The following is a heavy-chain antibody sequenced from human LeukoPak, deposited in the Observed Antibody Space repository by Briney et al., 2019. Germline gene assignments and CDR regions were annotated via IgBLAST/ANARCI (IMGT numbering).Heavy chain of an antibody. V-gene: IGHV1-18*01. CDR1: GYTFTNYG. CDR2: ISAHNGNT. J-gene: IGHJ4*02. Sequence: ASVKVSCKASGYTFTNYGISWVRQAPGQGLEWMGWISAHNGNTNYAQKLQARVIMTTDTSTSTAYMELSSLRSDDTAVYYCARYGNYGTFNYFDYWSQGALVTVSS. CDR3: ARYGNYGTFNYFDY. D-gene: IGHD3-22*01.